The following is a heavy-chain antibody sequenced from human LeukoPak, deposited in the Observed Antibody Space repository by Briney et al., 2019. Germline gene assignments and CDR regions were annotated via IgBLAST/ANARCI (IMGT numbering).Heavy chain of an antibody. V-gene: IGHV3-74*01. CDR1: GFTFSSYW. CDR2: INSDGSST. CDR3: ARADYYDFWSGYYRD. Sequence: GSLRLSCAASGFTFSSYWMHWVRQAPGKGLVWVSRINSDGSSTSYADSVKGRFTISRDNAKNTLYLQMNSLRAEDTAVYYCARADYYDFWSGYYRDWGQGTLVTVSS. J-gene: IGHJ4*02. D-gene: IGHD3-3*01.